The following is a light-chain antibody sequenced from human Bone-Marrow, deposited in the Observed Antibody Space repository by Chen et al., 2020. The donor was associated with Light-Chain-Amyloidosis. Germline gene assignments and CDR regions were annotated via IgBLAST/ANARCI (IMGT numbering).Light chain of an antibody. CDR1: DLPTKY. CDR3: QSADSSGTYEVI. V-gene: IGLV3-25*03. CDR2: RDT. J-gene: IGLJ2*01. Sequence: SYELTQPPSVSVSPGQTARITCSGDDLPTKYAYWYQQQPGQAPVRVIHRDTERPSGISERFSGSSSGTTATLTISGGQAADEADYHCQSADSSGTYEVIFGGVTKLTVL.